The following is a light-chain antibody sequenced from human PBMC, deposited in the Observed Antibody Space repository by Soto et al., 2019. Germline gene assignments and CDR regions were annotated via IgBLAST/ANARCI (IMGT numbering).Light chain of an antibody. J-gene: IGLJ1*01. Sequence: QSVLTQPASVSGSPGQSITISCTGTSSDIGAYNYVSWYQQYPGRAPKLMIYEVNNRPSGVSNRFSGSKSGNTASLTISGLQAEEDADYYCSSFTTSSTYVVGAGTKVTV. CDR1: SSDIGAYNY. CDR3: SSFTTSSTYV. V-gene: IGLV2-14*01. CDR2: EVN.